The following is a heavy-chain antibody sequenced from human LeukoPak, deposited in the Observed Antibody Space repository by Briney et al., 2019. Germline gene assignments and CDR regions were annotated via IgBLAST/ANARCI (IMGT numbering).Heavy chain of an antibody. J-gene: IGHJ3*02. D-gene: IGHD7-27*01. CDR3: AKILGSGVWDGLDI. CDR2: IYTTGRT. V-gene: IGHV4-4*09. Sequence: SETLSLTCSVSGGSFNSYYWSWIRQPPGKGLEWIGYIYTTGRTNYNPSLKSRVTISVDTSKNQFSLKLSSVTAADPALYSCAKILGSGVWDGLDIWGEATMVTVCS. CDR1: GGSFNSYY.